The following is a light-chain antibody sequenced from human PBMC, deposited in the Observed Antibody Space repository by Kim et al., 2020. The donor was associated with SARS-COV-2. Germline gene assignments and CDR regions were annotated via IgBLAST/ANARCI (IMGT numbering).Light chain of an antibody. Sequence: QSALTQPPSASGSPGQSVTISCTGTSSDVGGYNYISWYQQHPGKAPQLLIYEVSKRPSGVPDRFSGSKSGNTASLTVSGLQAEDEADYYCSSYADSNNCRVFGGGTQLTVL. CDR1: SSDVGGYNY. J-gene: IGLJ3*02. CDR3: SSYADSNNCRV. V-gene: IGLV2-8*01. CDR2: EVS.